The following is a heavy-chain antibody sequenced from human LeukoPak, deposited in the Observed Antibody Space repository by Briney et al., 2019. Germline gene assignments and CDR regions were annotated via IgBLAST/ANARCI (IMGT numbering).Heavy chain of an antibody. CDR2: INPSGGST. V-gene: IGHV1-46*01. CDR3: ARGFEDSSSMGYFDY. CDR1: GYTLTELS. D-gene: IGHD6-6*01. J-gene: IGHJ4*02. Sequence: ASVKVSCKVSGYTLTELSMHWVRQAPGKGLEWMGIINPSGGSTSYAQKFQGRVTMTRDTSTSTAYMELSSLRSEDTAVYYCARGFEDSSSMGYFDYWGQGTLVTVSS.